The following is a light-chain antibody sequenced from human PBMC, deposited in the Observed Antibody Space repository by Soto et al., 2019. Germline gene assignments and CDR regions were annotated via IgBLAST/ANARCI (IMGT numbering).Light chain of an antibody. Sequence: EIVMTQSPATLSVSPGERATLSCRASQSVSSNLAWYHQKPGQAPRLLIYGASTRPTGIPARFSGSGSGTEFTLTISSLQSEDFAVYYCQQYNNWPRTFGQGTKVEIK. CDR2: GAS. CDR1: QSVSSN. J-gene: IGKJ1*01. V-gene: IGKV3-15*01. CDR3: QQYNNWPRT.